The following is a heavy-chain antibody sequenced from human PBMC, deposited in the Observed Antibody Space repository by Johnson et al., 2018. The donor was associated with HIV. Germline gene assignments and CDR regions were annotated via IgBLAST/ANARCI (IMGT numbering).Heavy chain of an antibody. Sequence: QVQLVESGGDVVQPGRSLRLSCAASGFTFSSYGMHWVRQAPGKGLEWVSFIRFDGNNKYYADSVKGRFPISSDNSKNTLYLQMNSLRAEDTAVYYCARDSAYCGGDCQDAFDIWGQGTMVTVS. CDR3: ARDSAYCGGDCQDAFDI. J-gene: IGHJ3*02. V-gene: IGHV3-30*02. CDR1: GFTFSSYG. D-gene: IGHD2-21*02. CDR2: IRFDGNNK.